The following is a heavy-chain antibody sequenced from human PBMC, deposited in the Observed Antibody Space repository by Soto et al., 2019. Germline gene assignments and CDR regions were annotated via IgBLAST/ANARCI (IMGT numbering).Heavy chain of an antibody. Sequence: ASVKVSCKASGGTFSSYAISWVRQAPGQGLEWMGWISPNYGTTNYAQKLQGRVTMTADTSTSTAYMELRSLRSDDTAVYYCARDPTMVRGVIITDYYYSGLDVWGQGTTVTVSS. CDR3: ARDPTMVRGVIITDYYYSGLDV. CDR1: GGTFSSYA. J-gene: IGHJ6*02. V-gene: IGHV1-18*01. D-gene: IGHD3-10*01. CDR2: ISPNYGTT.